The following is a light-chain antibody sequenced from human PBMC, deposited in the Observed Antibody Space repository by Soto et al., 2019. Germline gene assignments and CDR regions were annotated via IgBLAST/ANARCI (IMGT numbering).Light chain of an antibody. CDR2: GAS. Sequence: EIVMTQSPATLSVSPGERATLSCRASQSVSSNLAWYQQKPGQAPRLLIYGASTRATGIPARFSGSGSGTEFTLTISSLQSEDFAVYYCQQYNGRTFGQGTKVEIK. CDR1: QSVSSN. V-gene: IGKV3-15*01. J-gene: IGKJ1*01. CDR3: QQYNGRT.